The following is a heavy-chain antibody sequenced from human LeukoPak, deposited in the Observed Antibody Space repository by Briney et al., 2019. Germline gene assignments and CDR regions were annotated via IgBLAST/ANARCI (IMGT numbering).Heavy chain of an antibody. CDR1: GGSFSGYY. CDR2: INHSGNT. V-gene: IGHV4-34*01. D-gene: IGHD7-27*01. Sequence: SETLSLTCAVYGGSFSGYYWSWIRQPPGKGLEWIGEINHSGNTNYNPSLKSRVTISVDTSQNQFSLKLSSVTAADTAVYYCASRKLGNDYWGQGTLVTVSS. J-gene: IGHJ4*02. CDR3: ASRKLGNDY.